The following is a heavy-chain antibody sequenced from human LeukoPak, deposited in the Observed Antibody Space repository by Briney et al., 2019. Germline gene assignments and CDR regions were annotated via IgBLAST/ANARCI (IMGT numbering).Heavy chain of an antibody. D-gene: IGHD5-18*01. J-gene: IGHJ4*02. CDR3: ARDRRLQLWSPAGFDY. CDR2: ISSSGVYI. Sequence: GGSLRLSCAASGFTFNSYHMNWVRQAPGKGLEWVSSISSSGVYIYYADSLKGRFTISRDNAKNSLYLQMNSLRADDTAVYYCARDRRLQLWSPAGFDYWGQGTLVTASS. CDR1: GFTFNSYH. V-gene: IGHV3-21*01.